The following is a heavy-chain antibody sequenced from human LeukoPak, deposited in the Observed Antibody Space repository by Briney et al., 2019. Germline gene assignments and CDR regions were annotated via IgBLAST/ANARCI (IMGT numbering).Heavy chain of an antibody. Sequence: GGSLRLSCAASGFTFTSFAMSWVRQAPGKGLEWVSTISRSGVATYYANSVKGRFTISRDNSKNTLYLQMNSLRAEDTAVYYCAKSRGDDFWSGSKPEYYFDYWGQGTLVTVSS. CDR3: AKSRGDDFWSGSKPEYYFDY. J-gene: IGHJ4*02. CDR2: ISRSGVAT. V-gene: IGHV3-23*01. CDR1: GFTFTSFA. D-gene: IGHD3-3*01.